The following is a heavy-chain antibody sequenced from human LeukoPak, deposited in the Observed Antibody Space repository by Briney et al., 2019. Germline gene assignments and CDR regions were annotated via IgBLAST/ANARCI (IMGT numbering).Heavy chain of an antibody. J-gene: IGHJ5*02. Sequence: SETLSLTCTVSGGSISSSSYYWGWIRQPPGKGLEWIGSIYYSGSTYYNPSLKSRVTISVDTSKNQFSLKLSSVAAADTAVYYCARQSHSYYDFWSGPVNWFDPWGQGTLVTVSS. D-gene: IGHD3-3*01. CDR1: GGSISSSSYY. CDR2: IYYSGST. CDR3: ARQSHSYYDFWSGPVNWFDP. V-gene: IGHV4-39*01.